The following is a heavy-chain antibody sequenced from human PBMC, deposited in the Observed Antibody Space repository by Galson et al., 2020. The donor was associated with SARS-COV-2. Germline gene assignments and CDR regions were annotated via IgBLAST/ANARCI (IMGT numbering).Heavy chain of an antibody. V-gene: IGHV1-58*02. D-gene: IGHD3-3*01. CDR1: GFTFTSSA. CDR2: IVVGSGNT. CDR3: AAFPRWYDFWSGSLHMDV. J-gene: IGHJ6*03. Sequence: ASVKVSCKASGFTFTSSAMQWVRQARGQRPEWIGWIVVGSGNTNYAQKFQERVTITRDMSTSTAYMELSSLRSEDTAVYYCAAFPRWYDFWSGSLHMDVWGKGTTVTVSS.